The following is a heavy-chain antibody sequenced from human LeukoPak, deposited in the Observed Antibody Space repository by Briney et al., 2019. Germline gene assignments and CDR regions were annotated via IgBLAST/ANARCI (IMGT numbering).Heavy chain of an antibody. D-gene: IGHD2-2*01. Sequence: GGSLRLSCAASGFTFSGSAMHWVRQASGKGLEWVGRIRSKANSYATAYAASVKGRFTISRDDSKNTAYLQMNSLKTEDTAVYYCARSAGYCSSTSCSYYYYYGMDVWGQGTTVTVSS. CDR1: GFTFSGSA. J-gene: IGHJ6*02. CDR2: IRSKANSYAT. V-gene: IGHV3-73*01. CDR3: ARSAGYCSSTSCSYYYYYGMDV.